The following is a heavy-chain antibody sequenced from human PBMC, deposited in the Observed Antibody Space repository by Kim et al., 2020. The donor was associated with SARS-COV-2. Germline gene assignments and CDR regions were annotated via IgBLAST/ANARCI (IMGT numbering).Heavy chain of an antibody. V-gene: IGHV1-69*13. J-gene: IGHJ2*01. D-gene: IGHD6-13*01. CDR3: EAILLDSSSWYVNFDL. CDR1: GGTFSSYA. CDR2: IIPIFGTA. Sequence: SVKVSCKASGGTFSSYAISWVRQAPGQGLEWMGGIIPIFGTANYAQKFQGRVTITADESTSTAYMELSNLRSEDTAVYYCEAILLDSSSWYVNFDLWGRGTLVTVSS.